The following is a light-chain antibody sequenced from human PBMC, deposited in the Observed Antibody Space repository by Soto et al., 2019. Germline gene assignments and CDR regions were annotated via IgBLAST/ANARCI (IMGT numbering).Light chain of an antibody. CDR1: QSISSW. CDR3: QQYNSYPIT. V-gene: IGKV1-5*03. J-gene: IGKJ5*01. Sequence: DIQMXXXPXXLSASVGDRVTITCRASQSISSWLAWYQQKPGKAPKLLIYKASSLESGVPSRFSGSGSGTEFTLTISSLQPDDFATYYCQQYNSYPITFGQGTRLEIK. CDR2: KAS.